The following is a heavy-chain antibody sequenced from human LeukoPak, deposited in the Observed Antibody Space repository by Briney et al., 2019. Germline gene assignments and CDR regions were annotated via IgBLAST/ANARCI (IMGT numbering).Heavy chain of an antibody. D-gene: IGHD3-10*01. CDR2: IYYSGST. V-gene: IGHV4-39*01. CDR1: GGSISSSSYY. CDR3: AGLSLSRITMVRGVTYYFDY. Sequence: PSETLSLTCTVSGGSISSSSYYWGWIRQPPGKGLEWIGSIYYSGSTYYNPSLKSRVTLSVDTSKNQFSLKLSSVTAADTAVYYCAGLSLSRITMVRGVTYYFDYWGQGTLVTVSS. J-gene: IGHJ4*02.